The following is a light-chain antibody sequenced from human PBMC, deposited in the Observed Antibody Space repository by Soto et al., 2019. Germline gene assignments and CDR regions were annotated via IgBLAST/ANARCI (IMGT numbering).Light chain of an antibody. Sequence: QSVLTQPASVSGSPGQSITISCTGTSSDIDAYNYVSWYQQHPGKAPKLMIYDVSNRPSGISNRFSGSKSGNTASLTISGLKDEEEDDYYCGSYTNSSNYVFGTGTKVTVL. CDR3: GSYTNSSNYV. V-gene: IGLV2-14*01. J-gene: IGLJ1*01. CDR2: DVS. CDR1: SSDIDAYNY.